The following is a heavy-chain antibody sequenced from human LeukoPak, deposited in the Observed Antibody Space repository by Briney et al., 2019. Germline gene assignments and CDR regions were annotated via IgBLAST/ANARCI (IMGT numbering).Heavy chain of an antibody. Sequence: GESLRISCEGSGYSFDTHWIGWVRQMPGKGLEWMGIIYPDDSDIRYSPSFQGQVTMSADKSIRTAYLHWSSLKASDTAMYYCARGKRAYPGSGSYSTHFEYWGQGTLVTVSS. V-gene: IGHV5-51*01. CDR2: IYPDDSDI. D-gene: IGHD3-10*01. CDR1: GYSFDTHW. J-gene: IGHJ4*02. CDR3: ARGKRAYPGSGSYSTHFEY.